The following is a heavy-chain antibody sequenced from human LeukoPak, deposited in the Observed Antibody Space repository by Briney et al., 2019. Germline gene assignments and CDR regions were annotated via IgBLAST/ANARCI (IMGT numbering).Heavy chain of an antibody. V-gene: IGHV1-2*06. CDR3: ARVHYDTHDRDGDDY. CDR1: GYTFTGYY. Sequence: ASVKVSCKASGYTFTGYYMHWVRQAPGQGLEWMGRINPNSGGTNYAQKFQGRVTMTRDTSISTAYMELSRPRSDDTAVYYCARVHYDTHDRDGDDYWGQGTLVIVSS. D-gene: IGHD3-9*01. J-gene: IGHJ4*02. CDR2: INPNSGGT.